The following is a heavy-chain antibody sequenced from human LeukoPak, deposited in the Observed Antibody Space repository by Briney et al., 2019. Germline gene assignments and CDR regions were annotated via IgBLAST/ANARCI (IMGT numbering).Heavy chain of an antibody. CDR3: ARGSRVWFGELLLDY. Sequence: PGGSLRLSCAASGFTFSDYYMSWIRQAPGKGLEWVSYISSSSSYTNYADSVKGRFTISRDNAKNSLYLQMNSLRAEDTAVYYCARGSRVWFGELLLDYWGQGTLVTVSS. V-gene: IGHV3-11*06. J-gene: IGHJ4*02. CDR2: ISSSSSYT. CDR1: GFTFSDYY. D-gene: IGHD3-10*01.